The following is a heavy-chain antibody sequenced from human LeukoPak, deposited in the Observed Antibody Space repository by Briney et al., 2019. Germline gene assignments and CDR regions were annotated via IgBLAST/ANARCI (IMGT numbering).Heavy chain of an antibody. CDR2: ISYDGSNK. J-gene: IGHJ4*02. CDR3: ARGRTFTLYSTSGY. D-gene: IGHD6-6*01. V-gene: IGHV3-30-3*01. Sequence: GGSLRLSCAASGFTFSSYAMHWVRQAPGKGLEWVAVISYDGSNKYYADSVKGRFTISRDNSKNTLYLQMNSLRAEDTAVYYCARGRTFTLYSTSGYWGQGPLVTVSS. CDR1: GFTFSSYA.